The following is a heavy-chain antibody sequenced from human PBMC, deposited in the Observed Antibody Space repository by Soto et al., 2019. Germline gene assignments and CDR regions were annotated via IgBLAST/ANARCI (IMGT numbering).Heavy chain of an antibody. CDR1: GFKVGHYA. V-gene: IGHV3-9*01. Sequence: TGGSLRLSCEASGFKVGHYAMHWVRQAPGKGLEWVSGVSWNSEIVGYADSVKGRFTISRDNAKNSLYLEMNSLRTGDTALYYCAKDRGPCSGNKCSSLYYYYGMDVWGQGTTVTVSS. CDR3: AKDRGPCSGNKCSSLYYYYGMDV. J-gene: IGHJ6*02. CDR2: VSWNSEIV. D-gene: IGHD2-15*01.